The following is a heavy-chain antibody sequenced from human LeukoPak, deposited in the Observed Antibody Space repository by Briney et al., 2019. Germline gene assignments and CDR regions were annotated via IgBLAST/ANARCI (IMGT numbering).Heavy chain of an antibody. CDR3: ARTYYYGSGSYYKGYFDY. Sequence: GRSLRLSCAASGFTFSSYAMHWVRQAPGKGLEWVAVISYDGSNKYYADSGKGRFTISRDNSKNTLYLQMNSLRAEDTAVYYCARTYYYGSGSYYKGYFDYWGQGTLVTVSS. V-gene: IGHV3-30-3*01. D-gene: IGHD3-10*01. CDR1: GFTFSSYA. CDR2: ISYDGSNK. J-gene: IGHJ4*02.